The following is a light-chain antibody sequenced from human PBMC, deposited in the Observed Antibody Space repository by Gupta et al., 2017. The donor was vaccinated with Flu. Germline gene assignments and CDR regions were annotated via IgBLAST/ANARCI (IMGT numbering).Light chain of an antibody. Sequence: SPGQTAMYTCSGGILAKTYARWVQQKPGPAPVIIIYKDTARTSGFPERFSGSSSGTTVTLTISGAQVEDEADYYCYSAADNKGVFGGGTKLTVL. V-gene: IGLV3-27*01. CDR1: ILAKTY. CDR3: YSAADNKGV. J-gene: IGLJ3*02. CDR2: KDT.